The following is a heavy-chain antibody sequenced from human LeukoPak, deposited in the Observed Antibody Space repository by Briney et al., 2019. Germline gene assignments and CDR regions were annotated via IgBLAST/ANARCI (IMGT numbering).Heavy chain of an antibody. J-gene: IGHJ4*02. CDR1: GYTFTSYG. CDR3: ARGAEAETSPLDF. D-gene: IGHD6-13*01. CDR2: INPKSGAA. V-gene: IGHV1-2*02. Sequence: ASVKVSCKASGYTFTSYGISWVRQAPGQGLEWLGWINPKSGAADYAQQFRGRVTMTRDTSINTDYMEMKRVTSDDTAVYYCARGAEAETSPLDFWGQGTLVTVSS.